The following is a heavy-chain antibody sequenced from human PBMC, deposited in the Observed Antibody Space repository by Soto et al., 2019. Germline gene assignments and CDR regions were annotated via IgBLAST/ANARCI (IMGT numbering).Heavy chain of an antibody. J-gene: IGHJ4*02. Sequence: GGSLRLSCAASGFTFSSYSMNWVRQAPGKGLEWVSYISSSSSTIYYADSVKGRFTISRDNAKNSLYLQMNSLRAEDTAVYYCASLLHLGEFLFDYWGQGTLVTVSS. D-gene: IGHD3-16*01. CDR2: ISSSSSTI. V-gene: IGHV3-48*01. CDR3: ASLLHLGEFLFDY. CDR1: GFTFSSYS.